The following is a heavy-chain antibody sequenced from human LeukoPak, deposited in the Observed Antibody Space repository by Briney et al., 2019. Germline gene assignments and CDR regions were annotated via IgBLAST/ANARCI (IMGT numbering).Heavy chain of an antibody. CDR1: GFYFINSW. Sequence: SGGSLRLSCAGSGFYFINSWISWVRQSPGKGLEWVGHIKRKSDGETVDFAAPVNGRFSISRDDSKNTVYLQMNGLRLEDTGVYYCTTSGGNWDYFDYWGQGTLVTVSS. D-gene: IGHD7-27*01. CDR3: TTSGGNWDYFDY. CDR2: IKRKSDGETV. J-gene: IGHJ4*02. V-gene: IGHV3-15*01.